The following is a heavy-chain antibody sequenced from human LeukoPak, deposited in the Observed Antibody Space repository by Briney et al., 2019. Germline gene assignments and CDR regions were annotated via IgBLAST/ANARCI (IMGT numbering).Heavy chain of an antibody. J-gene: IGHJ4*02. CDR3: ATGGDHIPAPGLY. V-gene: IGHV1-18*04. CDR1: GYTFTTYG. Sequence: ASVTVSCTSSGYTFTTYGITWVRQAPGQGLEWMGWISAYNDNTHFAQNFQGRVTMTTDKSRRTAYMELRSLRSDDTAVYYCATGGDHIPAPGLYWGEGTLVTV. CDR2: ISAYNDNT. D-gene: IGHD6-13*01.